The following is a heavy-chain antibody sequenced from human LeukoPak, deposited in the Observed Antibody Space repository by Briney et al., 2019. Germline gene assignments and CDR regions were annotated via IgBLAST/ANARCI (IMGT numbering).Heavy chain of an antibody. CDR2: IYYGGST. D-gene: IGHD3-10*01. CDR3: ARLAAMVRGVPGY. J-gene: IGHJ4*02. Sequence: SETLSLTCTVSGGSISSSSYYWGWIRQPPGKGLEWIGSIYYGGSTYYNPSLKSRVTISVDTSKNQFSLKLSSVTAADTAVYYCARLAAMVRGVPGYWGQGTLVTVSS. V-gene: IGHV4-39*01. CDR1: GGSISSSSYY.